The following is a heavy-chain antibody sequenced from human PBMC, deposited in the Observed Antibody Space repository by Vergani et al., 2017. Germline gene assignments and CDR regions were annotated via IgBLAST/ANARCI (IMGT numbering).Heavy chain of an antibody. D-gene: IGHD6-19*01. J-gene: IGHJ4*02. CDR1: FDSIRNLY. CDR3: ASDTHSGQRAGR. V-gene: IGHV4-59*11. Sequence: QVQLQESGPGLVKSSETLSLTCSVSFDSIRNLYCNWIRQPPGKGLEWIGSIHYSENTNYNPSLKTRVTISVDKSKNQFSLTLTSVTAADTAVYYCASDTHSGQRAGRWGQGILVTVTS. CDR2: IHYSENT.